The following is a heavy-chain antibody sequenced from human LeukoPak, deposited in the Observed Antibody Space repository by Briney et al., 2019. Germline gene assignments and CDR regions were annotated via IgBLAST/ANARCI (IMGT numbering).Heavy chain of an antibody. J-gene: IGHJ4*02. D-gene: IGHD2-15*01. CDR3: AGFKAATLDFDY. CDR2: INHSGST. Sequence: PSETLSLTCAVYGGSFSGYYWSWIRQPPGKGLEWIGEINHSGSTNYNPSLKSRVTISVDTSKNQFSLKLSSVTAADTAVYYCAGFKAATLDFDYWGQGTLVTVSS. V-gene: IGHV4-34*01. CDR1: GGSFSGYY.